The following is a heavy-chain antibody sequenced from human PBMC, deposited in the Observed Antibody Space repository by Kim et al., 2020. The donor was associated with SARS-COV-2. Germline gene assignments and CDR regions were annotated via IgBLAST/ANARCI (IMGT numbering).Heavy chain of an antibody. D-gene: IGHD3-3*01. CDR1: GFTFSSYS. J-gene: IGHJ3*02. CDR2: ISSSSSTI. Sequence: GGSLRLSCAASGFTFSSYSMNWVRQAPGKGLEWVSYISSSSSTIYYADSVKGRFTISRDNAKNSLYLQMNSLRDEDTAVYYCARERDDFWSGRGDAFDIWGQGTMVTVSS. CDR3: ARERDDFWSGRGDAFDI. V-gene: IGHV3-48*02.